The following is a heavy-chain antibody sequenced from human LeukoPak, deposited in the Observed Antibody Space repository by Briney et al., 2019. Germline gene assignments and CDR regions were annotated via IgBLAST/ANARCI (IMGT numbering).Heavy chain of an antibody. CDR3: VRGGKAVAGTPTYFDY. V-gene: IGHV3-21*03. CDR2: ISGSSSYT. Sequence: PGGSLRLSCAASGFTLSHYGMNWVRQAPGKGLEWVSSISGSSSYTYYADSVKGRFAISRDNAKNSLSLQMNSLRGEDTAVYYCVRGGKAVAGTPTYFDYWGQGTLVTVSS. J-gene: IGHJ4*02. CDR1: GFTLSHYG. D-gene: IGHD6-19*01.